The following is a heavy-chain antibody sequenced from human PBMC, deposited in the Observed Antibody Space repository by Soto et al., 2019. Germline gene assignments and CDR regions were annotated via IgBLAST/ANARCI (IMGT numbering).Heavy chain of an antibody. CDR2: IYYSGST. V-gene: IGHV4-59*01. D-gene: IGHD3-22*01. Sequence: PSETLSLTCTVSGGSISSYYWSWIRQPPGKGLEWIGYIYYSGSTNYNPSLKSRVTISVDTSKNQFSLKLSSVTAADTAVYYCARSQDYYDSSGYYYVWSRDAFDIWGPGTMVTVSS. CDR3: ARSQDYYDSSGYYYVWSRDAFDI. J-gene: IGHJ3*02. CDR1: GGSISSYY.